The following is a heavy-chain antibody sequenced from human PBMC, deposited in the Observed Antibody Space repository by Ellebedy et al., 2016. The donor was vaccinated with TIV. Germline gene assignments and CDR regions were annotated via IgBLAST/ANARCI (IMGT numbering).Heavy chain of an antibody. CDR1: GGSVSSGSYY. J-gene: IGHJ6*03. CDR3: ARRNYSNSIYYYYYMDV. CDR2: IYYSGST. D-gene: IGHD4-11*01. V-gene: IGHV4-61*01. Sequence: SETLSLTXTVSGGSVSSGSYYWSWIRQPPGKGLEWIGYIYYSGSTNYNPSLKSRVTISVDTSKNQFSLKLSSVTAADTAVYYCARRNYSNSIYYYYYMDVWGKGTTVTVSS.